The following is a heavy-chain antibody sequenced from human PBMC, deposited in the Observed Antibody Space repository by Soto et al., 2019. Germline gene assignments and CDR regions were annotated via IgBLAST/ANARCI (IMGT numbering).Heavy chain of an antibody. Sequence: SETLSLTCAVYGGSFSGYYWSWIRQPPGKGLEWIGEINHSGSTNYNPSLKSRVTISVDTSKNQFSLKLSSVTAADTAVYYCAKGGYSYGYDYWGQGTLVTVSS. CDR1: GGSFSGYY. CDR3: AKGGYSYGYDY. D-gene: IGHD5-18*01. V-gene: IGHV4-34*01. J-gene: IGHJ4*02. CDR2: INHSGST.